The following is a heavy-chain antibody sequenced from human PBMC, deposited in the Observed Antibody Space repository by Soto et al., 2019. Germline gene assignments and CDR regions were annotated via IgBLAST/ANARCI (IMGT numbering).Heavy chain of an antibody. CDR2: INHSGST. J-gene: IGHJ4*02. V-gene: IGHV4-34*09. CDR3: ATRQQQVGIFDY. D-gene: IGHD6-13*01. CDR1: GGSFSGYY. Sequence: SETLSLTCAVYGGSFSGYYWSWIRQPPGKGLEWIGEINHSGSTNYNPSLKSRVTISLDTSKSQFSLKVDSVTAADTAVYYCATRQQQVGIFDYWGRGTLVTVSS.